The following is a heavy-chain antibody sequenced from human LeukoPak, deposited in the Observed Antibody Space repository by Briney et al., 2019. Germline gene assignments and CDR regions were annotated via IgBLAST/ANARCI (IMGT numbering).Heavy chain of an antibody. CDR1: GDSISSTYS. CDR2: IYYSGST. V-gene: IGHV4-39*01. D-gene: IGHD5-24*01. J-gene: IGHJ5*02. CDR3: ARHPSGRMWLQQGGWFDP. Sequence: SETLSLTCTVSGDSISSTYSWGWIRQPPGKGLEWIGNIYYSGSTYYNPSLKSRVTISVDTSKNQFSLKLTSVTAADTAVYYCARHPSGRMWLQQGGWFDPWGQGTLVTVSS.